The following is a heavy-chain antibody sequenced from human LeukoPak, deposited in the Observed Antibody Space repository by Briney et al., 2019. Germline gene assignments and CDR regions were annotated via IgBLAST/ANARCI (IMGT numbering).Heavy chain of an antibody. CDR2: IYYSGST. J-gene: IGHJ4*02. CDR3: ARRQYLGYCSGGSCYSGRYDY. CDR1: GGSISSSSYY. D-gene: IGHD2-15*01. Sequence: SQTLSLTCTVSGGSISSSSYYWGWIRQPPGEGLEWIGSIYYSGSTYHNPSLKSRVTISVDTSKNQFSLKLSSVTAADTAVYYCARRQYLGYCSGGSCYSGRYDYWGQGTLVTVSS. V-gene: IGHV4-39*01.